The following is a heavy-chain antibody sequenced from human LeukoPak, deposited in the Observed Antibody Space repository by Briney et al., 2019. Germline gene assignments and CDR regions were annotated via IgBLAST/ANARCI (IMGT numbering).Heavy chain of an antibody. D-gene: IGHD5-12*01. CDR2: IYASGTT. CDR1: GGSISSYY. CDR3: ARGMAAAYDYNWFDP. V-gene: IGHV4-4*07. J-gene: IGHJ5*02. Sequence: SSETLSCTCTGSGGSISSYYWSWVRQPAGKGLEWIGRIYASGTTRYNPSLQSRVTMSVDVSKNQFSLKLTSVTAADTAVYFCARGMAAAYDYNWFDPWGQGILVTVSS.